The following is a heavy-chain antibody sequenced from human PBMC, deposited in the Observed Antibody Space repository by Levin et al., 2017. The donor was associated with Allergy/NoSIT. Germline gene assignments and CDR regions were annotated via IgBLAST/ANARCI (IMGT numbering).Heavy chain of an antibody. J-gene: IGHJ4*02. CDR3: ARDVHYGDYGIIDY. CDR2: IYYSGST. Sequence: SETLSLTCTVSGGSISSGGYYWSWIRQHPGKGLEWIGYIYYSGSTYYNPSLKSRVTISVDTSKNQFSLKLSSVTAADTAVYYCARDVHYGDYGIIDYWGQGTLVTVSS. D-gene: IGHD4-17*01. V-gene: IGHV4-31*03. CDR1: GGSISSGGYY.